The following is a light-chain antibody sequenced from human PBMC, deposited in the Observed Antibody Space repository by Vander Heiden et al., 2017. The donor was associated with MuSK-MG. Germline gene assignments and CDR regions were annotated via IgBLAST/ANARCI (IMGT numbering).Light chain of an antibody. V-gene: IGLV3-21*02. CDR3: QVWDSRSDFVV. J-gene: IGLJ2*01. Sequence: SYVLTPPPSVSVAPGQPARLTCWGKSIGSYSVHWYQQKPGQAPVLVVYDDSDRPSGIPERFSGSNSGNTATLTISRVEAGDEADYYCQVWDSRSDFVVFGGGTKLTVL. CDR1: SIGSYS. CDR2: DDS.